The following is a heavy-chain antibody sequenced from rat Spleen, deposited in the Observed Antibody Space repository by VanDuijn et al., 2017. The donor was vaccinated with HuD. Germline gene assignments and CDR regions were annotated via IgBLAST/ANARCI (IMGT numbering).Heavy chain of an antibody. CDR3: ARDGEAVAASNWFAY. V-gene: IGHV2-72*01. D-gene: IGHD1-2*01. Sequence: QVQLKESGPGLMQPSETLSLTCTVSGFSLTSNGVGWVRQPLGKGLVWMGPIWAGGSTNYNSAVQSRLSISRDTSKSQVFLKMNSLQTDDTGTYYCARDGEAVAASNWFAYWGQGTLVTVSS. J-gene: IGHJ3*01. CDR2: IWAGGST. CDR1: GFSLTSNG.